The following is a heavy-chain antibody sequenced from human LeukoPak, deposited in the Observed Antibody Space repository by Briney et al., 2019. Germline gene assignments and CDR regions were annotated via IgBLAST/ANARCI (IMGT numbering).Heavy chain of an antibody. V-gene: IGHV1-69*13. CDR2: IIPIFGTA. D-gene: IGHD1-26*01. CDR1: GGTFSSYA. Sequence: SVKVSCKASGGTFSSYAISWVRQAPGQGLEWMGGIIPIFGTANCAQKFQGRVTITADESTSTAYMELSSLGSEDTAVFYCARISLGAIWGYYYGMDVWGQGTTVTVSS. J-gene: IGHJ6*02. CDR3: ARISLGAIWGYYYGMDV.